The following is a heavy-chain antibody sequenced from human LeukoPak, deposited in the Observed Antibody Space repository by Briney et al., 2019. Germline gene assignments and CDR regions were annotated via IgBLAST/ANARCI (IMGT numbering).Heavy chain of an antibody. CDR1: GFTFSNYA. J-gene: IGHJ4*02. D-gene: IGHD5-18*01. V-gene: IGHV3-64*02. CDR2: IGGNGDTS. Sequence: GGSLRLSCAASGFTFSNYAMHWVRQAPGKGLEYVSAIGGNGDTSYYADSVKGRFTISRDNSKNTVYLQMGGLRTEDMAVYYCATRHEYSYPYWGQGTLVTVSS. CDR3: ATRHEYSYPY.